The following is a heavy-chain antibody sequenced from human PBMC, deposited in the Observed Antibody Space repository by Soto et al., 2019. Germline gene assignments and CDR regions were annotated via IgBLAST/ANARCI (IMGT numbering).Heavy chain of an antibody. CDR1: GGTFNSYA. V-gene: IGHV1-69*01. J-gene: IGHJ6*02. CDR3: AIYYSSEYYYTLDV. CDR2: IIPMFGTT. Sequence: QVQLVQSGAEVKKPGSSVKVSCKASGGTFNSYAIAWVRQAPGQGLEWMGGIIPMFGTTNYAQKFQGRVSMTADDSTSTALMVLSSLRSEDTANYYCAIYYSSEYYYTLDVWGQGTMVIVSS. D-gene: IGHD3-3*01.